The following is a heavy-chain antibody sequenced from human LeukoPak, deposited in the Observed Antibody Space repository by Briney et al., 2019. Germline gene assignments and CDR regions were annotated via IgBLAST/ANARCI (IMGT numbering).Heavy chain of an antibody. Sequence: WRSLRLSCAASGFTFSSYGMHWVRQAPGKGLEWVAVISYDGSNKYYADSVKGRFTISRDNSKNTLYLQMNSLRAEDTAVYYCAKVRGYSSSWYYFDYWGQGTLVTVSS. J-gene: IGHJ4*02. CDR3: AKVRGYSSSWYYFDY. D-gene: IGHD6-13*01. CDR2: ISYDGSNK. V-gene: IGHV3-30*18. CDR1: GFTFSSYG.